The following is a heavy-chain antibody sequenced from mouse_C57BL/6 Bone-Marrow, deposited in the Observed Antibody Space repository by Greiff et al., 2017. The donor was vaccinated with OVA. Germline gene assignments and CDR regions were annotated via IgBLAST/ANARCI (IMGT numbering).Heavy chain of an antibody. J-gene: IGHJ2*01. V-gene: IGHV1-61*01. Sequence: VQLQQPGAELVRPGSSVKLSCKASGYTFTSYWMDWVKQRPGQGLEWIGNIYPSDSETHYNQKFKDKATLTVDKSSSTAYMQLSSLTSEDSAVYYCARPVYYGSSYDYWGQGTTLTVSS. CDR2: IYPSDSET. D-gene: IGHD1-1*01. CDR3: ARPVYYGSSYDY. CDR1: GYTFTSYW.